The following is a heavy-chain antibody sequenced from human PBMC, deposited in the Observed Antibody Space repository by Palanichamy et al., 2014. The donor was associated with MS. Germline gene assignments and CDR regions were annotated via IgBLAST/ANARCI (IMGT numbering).Heavy chain of an antibody. V-gene: IGHV2-5*02. CDR1: GFSLKTSGVG. CDR3: AHKRSGYAENWFDP. Sequence: QITLKESGPALVKPTQTLTVTCTFSGFSLKTSGVGVGWIRQPPGKALEWLGIIYWDDETRYNPSLKTRLTITKDTSKNQVVLTMTNMDPVDTATYCCAHKRSGYAENWFDPWGQGTLVTVSS. CDR2: IYWDDET. D-gene: IGHD5-12*01. J-gene: IGHJ5*02.